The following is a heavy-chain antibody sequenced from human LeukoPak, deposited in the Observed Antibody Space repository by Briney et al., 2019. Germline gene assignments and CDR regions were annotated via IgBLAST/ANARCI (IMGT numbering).Heavy chain of an antibody. D-gene: IGHD6-25*01. CDR3: TKGSAPARPYYFDY. CDR2: ITDSGGDT. J-gene: IGHJ4*02. V-gene: IGHV3-23*01. CDR1: GFTFDSYA. Sequence: GGSLRLSCAGSGFTFDSYAMSWVRQAPGKGLEWVLAITDSGGDTYCADSVKGRFTISRENSKNSLYLQINSLRSDDTAVYYCTKGSAPARPYYFDYWGQGTLVTVSS.